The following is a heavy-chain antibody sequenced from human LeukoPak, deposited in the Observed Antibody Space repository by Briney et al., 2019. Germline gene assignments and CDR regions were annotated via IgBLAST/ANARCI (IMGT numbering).Heavy chain of an antibody. Sequence: GGSLRLSCAASGFSFSNAWMSWVRQAPGKGLEWVGRIRSKTDGGRPDYAAPVIVRFTMSRDDSKNTVYLQMSSLKTEDTAVYYCTTELAGYRSSWYQRDYFAYWGQGTLVTVSS. V-gene: IGHV3-15*01. J-gene: IGHJ4*02. CDR1: GFSFSNAW. CDR3: TTELAGYRSSWYQRDYFAY. CDR2: IRSKTDGGRP. D-gene: IGHD6-13*01.